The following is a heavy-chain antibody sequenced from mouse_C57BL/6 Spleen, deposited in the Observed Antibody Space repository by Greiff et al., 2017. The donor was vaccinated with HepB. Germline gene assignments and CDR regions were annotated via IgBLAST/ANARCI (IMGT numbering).Heavy chain of an antibody. D-gene: IGHD2-5*01. V-gene: IGHV2-2*01. CDR2: IWSGGST. Sequence: QVQLQQSGPGLVQPSQSLSITCTVSGFSLTSYGVHWVRQSPGKGLEWLGVIWSGGSTDYNAAFISRLSISKDNSKSQVFFKMNSLQADHTAIYYCARITYYSNYLYAMDYWGQGTSVTVSS. CDR1: GFSLTSYG. J-gene: IGHJ4*01. CDR3: ARITYYSNYLYAMDY.